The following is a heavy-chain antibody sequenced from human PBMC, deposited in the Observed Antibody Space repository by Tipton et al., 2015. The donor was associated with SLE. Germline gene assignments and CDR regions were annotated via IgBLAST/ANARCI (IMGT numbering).Heavy chain of an antibody. V-gene: IGHV1-69*01. CDR1: GGTFSSFE. CDR3: ARGLYSSRPFGY. CDR2: IIPIFGTP. J-gene: IGHJ4*02. D-gene: IGHD6-13*01. Sequence: QSGAEVKKPGSSVKVSCKASGGTFSSFEISWVRQAPGQGLEWMGGIIPIFGTPNYAQRFQGRVAITADESTSAAYMELSSLRSEDTAVYYCARGLYSSRPFGYWGQGTLVTVSS.